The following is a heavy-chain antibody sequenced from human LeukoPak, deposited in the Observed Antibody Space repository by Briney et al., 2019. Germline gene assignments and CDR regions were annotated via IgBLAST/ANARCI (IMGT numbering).Heavy chain of an antibody. V-gene: IGHV4-34*01. CDR2: INHSGST. Sequence: SETLSLTCAAYGRSFSGYYWSWIRQSPGKGLEWIGEINHSGSTNYNPSLKSRVTISVDTSKNQFSLKLSSVTAADTALYYRARGAVDIVATTLDYWGQGTLVTVSS. CDR3: ARGAVDIVATTLDY. D-gene: IGHD5-12*01. CDR1: GRSFSGYY. J-gene: IGHJ4*02.